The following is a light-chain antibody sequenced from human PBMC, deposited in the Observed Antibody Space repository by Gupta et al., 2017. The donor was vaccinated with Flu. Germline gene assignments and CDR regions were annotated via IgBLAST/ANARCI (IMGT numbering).Light chain of an antibody. V-gene: IGLV3-21*02. CDR1: DIGQKS. Sequence: SYALAQPPSVSVAPGQTATVPCGGNDIGQKSVHWYQQRPGQAPVLVGYDDTDRPPGIPERFSGSTSENTANLTIARVEAGDEADDYGQVWDGTSDQWVFGGGTKLTVL. J-gene: IGLJ3*02. CDR2: DDT. CDR3: QVWDGTSDQWV.